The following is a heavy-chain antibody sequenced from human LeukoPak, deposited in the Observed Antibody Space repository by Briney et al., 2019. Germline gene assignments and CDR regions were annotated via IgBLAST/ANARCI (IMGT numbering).Heavy chain of an antibody. Sequence: SLRLSCTASGFTFRNYGMHWVRQAPGKGLEWVAVISSDGRIDYYMDPVKGRFSISRDNSKNTLHLQLNSLRPEDTAVYYCAKEGGQHGSDRYHFDYWGQGTLVTVSS. J-gene: IGHJ4*02. D-gene: IGHD3-10*01. CDR2: ISSDGRID. V-gene: IGHV3-30*18. CDR1: GFTFRNYG. CDR3: AKEGGQHGSDRYHFDY.